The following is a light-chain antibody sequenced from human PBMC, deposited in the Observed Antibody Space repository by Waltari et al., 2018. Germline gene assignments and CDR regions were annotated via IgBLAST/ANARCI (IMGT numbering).Light chain of an antibody. CDR1: QSVSSY. CDR3: QHRISWPPWT. J-gene: IGKJ1*01. V-gene: IGKV3-11*01. CDR2: DAS. Sequence: EIVLTQSPATLSLSPGDRATPSCRASQSVSSYLAWYQQKPGQTPRLLIHDASNRATGIPARFSGSGSGTDFTLTISSLEPEDSAVYYCQHRISWPPWTFGQGTKVEIK.